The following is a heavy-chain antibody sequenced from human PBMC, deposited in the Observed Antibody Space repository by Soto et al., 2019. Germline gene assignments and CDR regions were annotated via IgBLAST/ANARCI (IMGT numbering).Heavy chain of an antibody. CDR3: ARGQGSSWYWFDP. Sequence: LSLTCAVYGGSFSGYYWSWIRQPPGKGLEWIGEINHSGSTNYNPSLKSRVTISVDTSKNQFSLKLSSVTAADTAVYYCARGQGSSWYWFDPWGQGTLVTVSS. CDR1: GGSFSGYY. J-gene: IGHJ5*02. V-gene: IGHV4-34*01. D-gene: IGHD6-13*01. CDR2: INHSGST.